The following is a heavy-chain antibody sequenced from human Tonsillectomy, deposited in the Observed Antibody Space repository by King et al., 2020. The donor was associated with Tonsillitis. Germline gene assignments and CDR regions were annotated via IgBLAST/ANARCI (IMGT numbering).Heavy chain of an antibody. CDR1: GFTFSSYG. V-gene: IGHV3-33*08. CDR3: ARENGLSSSWVYYFDY. CDR2: IWYDGSIK. J-gene: IGHJ4*02. Sequence: VQLVESGGGVVQPGRSLRLSCAASGFTFSSYGMHWVRQAPGKGLEWVAVIWYDGSIKYYSDSVQGRFTLSRDNSKNTLSLQMSSLRADDTAVYYCARENGLSSSWVYYFDYWGQGTLVTVSS. D-gene: IGHD6-13*01.